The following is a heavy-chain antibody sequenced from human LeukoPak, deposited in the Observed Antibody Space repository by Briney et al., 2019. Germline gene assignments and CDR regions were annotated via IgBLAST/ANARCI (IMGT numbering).Heavy chain of an antibody. CDR2: IYPGDSDT. CDR3: ARLVSGVRALDY. CDR1: GYTFTGYW. V-gene: IGHV5-51*01. J-gene: IGHJ4*02. Sequence: GESLKISCQASGYTFTGYWIGWVRQMPGKGLEWMGIIYPGDSDTRYSPSFQGQVTISAGKSISTAYLQWSSLKASDTAMYYCARLVSGVRALDYWGQGTLVTVSS. D-gene: IGHD3-10*01.